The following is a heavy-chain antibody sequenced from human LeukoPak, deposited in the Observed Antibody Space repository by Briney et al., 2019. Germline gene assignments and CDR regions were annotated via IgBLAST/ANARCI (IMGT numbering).Heavy chain of an antibody. CDR3: ARDPQYYYDSSGYYPDYYYGMDV. CDR2: INPSGGST. V-gene: IGHV1-46*01. D-gene: IGHD3-22*01. J-gene: IGHJ6*02. CDR1: GYTFTSYY. Sequence: ASVKVSCKASGYTFTSYYMHWVRQAPGQGLEWMGIINPSGGSTSYAQKFQGRVTMTRDTSTSTVYMELRSLRSDDTAVYYCARDPQYYYDSSGYYPDYYYGMDVWGQGTTVTVSS.